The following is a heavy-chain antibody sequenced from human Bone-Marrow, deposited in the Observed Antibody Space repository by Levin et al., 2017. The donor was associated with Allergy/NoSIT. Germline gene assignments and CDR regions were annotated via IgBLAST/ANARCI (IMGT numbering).Heavy chain of an antibody. Sequence: LSLTCAASGFTFSNNYMSWVRQAPGKGLEWVSVIYSGGNTYYADSVKGRFTISRDSSKNTLYLQMNSLRAEDTAVYYCTKHWEWGQGTLVTVSS. J-gene: IGHJ4*02. V-gene: IGHV3-53*01. D-gene: IGHD1-26*01. CDR2: IYSGGNT. CDR1: GFTFSNNY. CDR3: TKHWE.